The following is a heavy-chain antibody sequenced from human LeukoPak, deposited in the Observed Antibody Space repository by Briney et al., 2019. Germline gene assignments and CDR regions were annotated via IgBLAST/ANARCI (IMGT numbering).Heavy chain of an antibody. D-gene: IGHD6-6*01. CDR1: GYSFTSYD. CDR2: MNPNSGNT. Sequence: GASVKVSCKASGYSFTSYDINWVRQATGQGLEWMGWMNPNSGNTGYAQKFQGRVTMTRNTSISTAYMELSSLRSEDTAVYYCARDSSSGVYYFDYWGQGTLVTVSS. CDR3: ARDSSSGVYYFDY. J-gene: IGHJ4*02. V-gene: IGHV1-8*01.